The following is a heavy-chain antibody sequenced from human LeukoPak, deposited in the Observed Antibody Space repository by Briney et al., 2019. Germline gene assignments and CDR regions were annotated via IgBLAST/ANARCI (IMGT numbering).Heavy chain of an antibody. Sequence: PGGSLRLSCAASGFTFSSYGMHWVRQAPGKGLEWVAVISYDGSNKYYADSVKGRFTISRDNSKNTLYLQMNSLRAEDTAVYYCARDWRGPRLLWFGELFGYWGQGTLVTVSS. CDR2: ISYDGSNK. D-gene: IGHD3-10*01. CDR1: GFTFSSYG. J-gene: IGHJ4*02. CDR3: ARDWRGPRLLWFGELFGY. V-gene: IGHV3-30*03.